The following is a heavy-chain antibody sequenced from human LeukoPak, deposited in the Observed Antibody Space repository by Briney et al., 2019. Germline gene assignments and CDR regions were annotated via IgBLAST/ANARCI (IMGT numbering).Heavy chain of an antibody. D-gene: IGHD3-16*01. V-gene: IGHV4-30-2*01. CDR1: GGSISSGGYS. CDR2: IYHSGST. CDR3: ATFTTGGGFDY. J-gene: IGHJ4*02. Sequence: SQTLSLTCAVSGGSISSGGYSWSWIRQPPGKGLEWIGYIYHSGSTYYNPSLKSRVTISVDRSKNQFSLKLSSVTAADTAVYYCATFTTGGGFDYWGQGTLVTVSS.